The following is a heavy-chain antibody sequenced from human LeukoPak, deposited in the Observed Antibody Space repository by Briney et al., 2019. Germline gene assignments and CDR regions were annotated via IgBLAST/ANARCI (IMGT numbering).Heavy chain of an antibody. V-gene: IGHV3-23*01. CDR1: GFTFSSYA. CDR3: AKDYGYGGNFDY. CDR2: ISGSGGST. D-gene: IGHD4-23*01. Sequence: GGTLRLSCAASGFTFSSYAMSWVRQAPGKGLEWVSAISGSGGSTYYADSVKGRFTISRDNSKNTLYLQMNSLRAEDTAVYYCAKDYGYGGNFDYWGQGTLVTVSS. J-gene: IGHJ4*02.